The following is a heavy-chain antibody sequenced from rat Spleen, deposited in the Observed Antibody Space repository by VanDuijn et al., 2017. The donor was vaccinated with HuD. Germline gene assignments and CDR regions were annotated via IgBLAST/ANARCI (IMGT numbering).Heavy chain of an antibody. V-gene: IGHV2S1*01. D-gene: IGHD4-3*01. J-gene: IGHJ3*01. CDR1: GFSLSSNG. CDR2: IQNGRST. Sequence: QVQLQESGPGLVQPAQTLSLTCTVSGFSLSSNGVSWVRQAPGKGLEWMGRIQNGRSTDYNSALKSRLSISRETSKNQVFLKMNSLQTDDTGTYYCTRDRGGFAYWGQGTLVTVSS. CDR3: TRDRGGFAY.